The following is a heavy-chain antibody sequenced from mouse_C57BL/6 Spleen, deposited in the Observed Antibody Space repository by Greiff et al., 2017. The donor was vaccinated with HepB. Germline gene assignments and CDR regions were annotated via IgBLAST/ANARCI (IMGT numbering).Heavy chain of an antibody. J-gene: IGHJ3*01. V-gene: IGHV1-52*01. CDR1: GYTFTSYW. CDR2: IDPSDSDT. D-gene: IGHD2-4*01. CDR3: ARSGYDYDVRFAY. Sequence: QVQLQQPGAKLVRPGSSVKLSCKASGYTFTSYWMHWVKQRPIQGLEWIGNIDPSDSDTHYNQKFKDKATLTVDKSSSTAYMQLSSLTSEDSAVYYCARSGYDYDVRFAYWGQGTLVTVSA.